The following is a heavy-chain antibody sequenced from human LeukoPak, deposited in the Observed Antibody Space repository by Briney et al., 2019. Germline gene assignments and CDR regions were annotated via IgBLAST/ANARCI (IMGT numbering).Heavy chain of an antibody. CDR2: VYRSGST. CDR1: GGSITSGNW. CDR3: AHNGWYSIDN. Sequence: SETLPLTCAVSGGSITSGNWWSWVRPSPGKGLQWIGEVYRSGSTNFNPSLKSRVTISVDTSKNQFSLKLSSVTAADTAVYYCAHNGWYSIDNWGQGTLVTVSS. D-gene: IGHD6-19*01. V-gene: IGHV4-4*02. J-gene: IGHJ4*02.